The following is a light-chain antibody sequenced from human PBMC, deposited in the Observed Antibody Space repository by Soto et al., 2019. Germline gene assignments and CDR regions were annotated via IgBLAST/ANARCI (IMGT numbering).Light chain of an antibody. J-gene: IGKJ1*01. Sequence: DIQLTQSPSFLSASVGDTVTITCRASQGISTYLAWYQQKPGKAPNLLIYAAFILQSGVPSRFSGSGSGTEFTLTISSLQPADLATYYCQQLNSYPRTFGQGTKVYIK. V-gene: IGKV1-9*01. CDR2: AAF. CDR3: QQLNSYPRT. CDR1: QGISTY.